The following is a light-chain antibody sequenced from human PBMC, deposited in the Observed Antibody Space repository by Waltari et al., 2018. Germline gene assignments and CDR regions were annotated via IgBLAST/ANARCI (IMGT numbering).Light chain of an antibody. CDR3: QTGGHGTWV. J-gene: IGLJ3*02. Sequence: QLVVTQSPSASASLGASVKLTCTLSSGHSSNVIAWLQQQPEKGPRYLTKVNSDGSHSRGDEIPERFSGSSSGAERYLTISSLQAEDEADYYCQTGGHGTWVFGGGTKLTVL. V-gene: IGLV4-69*01. CDR2: VNSDGSH. CDR1: SGHSSNV.